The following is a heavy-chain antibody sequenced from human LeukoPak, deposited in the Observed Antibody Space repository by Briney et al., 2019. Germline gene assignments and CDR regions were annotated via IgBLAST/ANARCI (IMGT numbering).Heavy chain of an antibody. CDR1: VGSLSRYY. CDR3: ARNEGQQMSRSWFDP. Sequence: SVPQTLTCALYVGSLSRYYWIWIREPPGRGLEGIGEFNHSGSTNYNPSLKSRVTISVATSKNKFSLKLSSVTAADTAVYYCARNEGQQMSRSWFDPWGQGTLVTVSS. V-gene: IGHV4-34*01. D-gene: IGHD6-13*01. J-gene: IGHJ5*02. CDR2: FNHSGST.